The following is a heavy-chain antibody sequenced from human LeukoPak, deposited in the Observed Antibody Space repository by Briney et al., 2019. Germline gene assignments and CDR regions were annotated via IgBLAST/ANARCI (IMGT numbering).Heavy chain of an antibody. Sequence: GGSLRLSCAASGFTFSSYGMHWVRQAPGKGLEWVAVISYDGSNKYYADSVKGRFTISRDNSKNTLYLQMNSLRAEDTAVYYCAKPRTQKSHRAVAGDYYYYGMDVWGQGTTVTVSS. D-gene: IGHD6-19*01. CDR3: AKPRTQKSHRAVAGDYYYYGMDV. J-gene: IGHJ6*02. CDR1: GFTFSSYG. V-gene: IGHV3-30*18. CDR2: ISYDGSNK.